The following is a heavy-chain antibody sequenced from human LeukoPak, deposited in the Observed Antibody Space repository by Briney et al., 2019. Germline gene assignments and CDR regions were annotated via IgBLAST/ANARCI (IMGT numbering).Heavy chain of an antibody. Sequence: GTSLRLSCAASGFTFSSYEMNWVRQAPGKGLEWVSYISSSGSTIYYADSVKGRFTISRDNAKNTLYLQMNSLRAEDTAVYYCARDQYPYYMDVWGKGTTVTISS. CDR1: GFTFSSYE. J-gene: IGHJ6*03. CDR2: ISSSGSTI. D-gene: IGHD2/OR15-2a*01. V-gene: IGHV3-48*03. CDR3: ARDQYPYYMDV.